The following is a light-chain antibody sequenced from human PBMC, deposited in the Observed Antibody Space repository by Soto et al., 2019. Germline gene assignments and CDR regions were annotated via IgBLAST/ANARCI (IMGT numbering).Light chain of an antibody. CDR2: GAS. CDR3: QQYGSSPWT. Sequence: EIVLTQSPGTLSLSPGERATLSCRASQSVSSNYLAWYQQKPGQAPRPLLYGASSRATGIPDRFSGSGAGTDFTLTISRLESEDFAVYYCQQYGSSPWTFGQGTKVEIK. J-gene: IGKJ1*01. CDR1: QSVSSNY. V-gene: IGKV3-20*01.